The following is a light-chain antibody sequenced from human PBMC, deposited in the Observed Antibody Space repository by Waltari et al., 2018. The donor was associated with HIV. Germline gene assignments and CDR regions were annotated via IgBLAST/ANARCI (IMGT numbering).Light chain of an antibody. J-gene: IGLJ3*02. V-gene: IGLV2-23*01. CDR1: SSDVGSYNL. Sequence: QSALTQPASVSGSPGQSITISCTGSSSDVGSYNLVSWYQQHPGKAPKLMIYEGINRPSGVSNRLFGSKSGNTASLTISGLQAEDEADYYCCSYAGSSNWVFGGGTKVTVL. CDR2: EGI. CDR3: CSYAGSSNWV.